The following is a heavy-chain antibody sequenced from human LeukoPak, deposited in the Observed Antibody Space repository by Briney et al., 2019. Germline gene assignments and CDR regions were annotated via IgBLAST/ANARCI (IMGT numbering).Heavy chain of an antibody. Sequence: GASVKVSCKASGYTFTSYDSNWVRQATGQGLEWMGWMNPNSGNTGYAQKFQGRVTMTRNTSISTAYMELSSLRSEDTAVYYCARRVTLVGAKYYYYYMDVWGKGTTVTVSS. CDR1: GYTFTSYD. J-gene: IGHJ6*03. CDR2: MNPNSGNT. D-gene: IGHD1-26*01. CDR3: ARRVTLVGAKYYYYYMDV. V-gene: IGHV1-8*01.